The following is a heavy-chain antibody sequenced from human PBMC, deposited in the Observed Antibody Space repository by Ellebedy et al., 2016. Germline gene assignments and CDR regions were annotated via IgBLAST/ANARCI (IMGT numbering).Heavy chain of an antibody. CDR2: ISAYNGNT. J-gene: IGHJ4*02. Sequence: SVKVSCKASDYTFTSYGISWVRQALGQGLEWMGWISAYNGNTNYAQKLQGRVTMTTDTSTSTAYMELRSLRYEDTAVFYCARDRVAVAGLCDYWGQGTLVTVSS. D-gene: IGHD6-19*01. V-gene: IGHV1-18*04. CDR1: DYTFTSYG. CDR3: ARDRVAVAGLCDY.